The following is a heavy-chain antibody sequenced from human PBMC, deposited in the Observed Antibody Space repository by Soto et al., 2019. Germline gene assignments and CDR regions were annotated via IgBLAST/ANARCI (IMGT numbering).Heavy chain of an antibody. CDR2: ISSSSSYI. V-gene: IGHV3-21*01. CDR3: ARGTTVTTWGTCYFDY. D-gene: IGHD4-17*01. J-gene: IGHJ4*02. Sequence: EVQLVESGGGLVKPGGSLRLSCAASGFTFSSYSMNWVRQAPGKGLEWVSSISSSSSYIYYADSVKGRFTISRDNAKNSLYLQMNSLRAEDTAVYYCARGTTVTTWGTCYFDYWGQGTLVTVSS. CDR1: GFTFSSYS.